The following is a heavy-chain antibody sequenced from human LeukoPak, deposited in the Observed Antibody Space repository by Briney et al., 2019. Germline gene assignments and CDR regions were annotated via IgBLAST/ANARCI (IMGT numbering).Heavy chain of an antibody. CDR2: ISGSGGST. J-gene: IGHJ4*02. D-gene: IGHD6-13*01. CDR3: AKDSDSSSWPPSIDY. V-gene: IGHV3-23*01. Sequence: GASLRLSCAASGFTFSSYAMSWVRQAPGKGLEWVSAISGSGGSTYCADSVKGRFTISRDNSKNTLYLQMNSLRAEDTAVYYCAKDSDSSSWPPSIDYWGQGTLVTVSS. CDR1: GFTFSSYA.